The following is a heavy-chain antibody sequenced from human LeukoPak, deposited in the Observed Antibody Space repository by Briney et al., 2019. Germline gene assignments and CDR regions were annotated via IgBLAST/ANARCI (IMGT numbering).Heavy chain of an antibody. CDR3: ARARGPVQLERRWYFDY. D-gene: IGHD1-1*01. CDR1: GYSFTSYW. V-gene: IGHV5-51*01. CDR2: IYPGDSDT. J-gene: IGHJ4*02. Sequence: GESLKISCKGSGYSFTSYWIGWVRQMPGKGLEWMGIIYPGDSDTRYSPSSQGQVTISADKSISTAYLQWSSLKASDTAMYYCARARGPVQLERRWYFDYWGQGTLVTVSS.